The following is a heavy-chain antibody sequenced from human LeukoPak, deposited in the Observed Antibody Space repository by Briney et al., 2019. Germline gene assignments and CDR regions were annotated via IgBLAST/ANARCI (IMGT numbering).Heavy chain of an antibody. D-gene: IGHD2-8*02. V-gene: IGHV4-39*07. CDR3: ARLYGFFATYYMDV. J-gene: IGHJ6*03. Sequence: SETLSLTCTVSGGSISSSSYYWGWIRQPPGKGLEWIGSIYHSGSTYYNPSLKSRVTISVDTSKNQFSLRLSSVTAADTAVYYCARLYGFFATYYMDVWGKGTTVTISS. CDR2: IYHSGST. CDR1: GGSISSSSYY.